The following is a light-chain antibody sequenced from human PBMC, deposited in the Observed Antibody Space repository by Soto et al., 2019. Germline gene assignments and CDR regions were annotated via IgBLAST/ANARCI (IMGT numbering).Light chain of an antibody. CDR2: GAS. J-gene: IGKJ1*01. Sequence: ILMTQSPATLSVSPGERATLSCRASQSFSSNLAWYQQKPGQAPRLLIYGASTRATGVPARFSGSGSGTEFTLTISSLQSEDFAVYYCQQYNNWPTSGQGTKVEIK. V-gene: IGKV3-15*01. CDR3: QQYNNWPT. CDR1: QSFSSN.